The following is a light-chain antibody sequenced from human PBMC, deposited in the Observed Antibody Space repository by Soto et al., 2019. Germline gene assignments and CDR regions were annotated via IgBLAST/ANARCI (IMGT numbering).Light chain of an antibody. CDR1: QSINSN. V-gene: IGKV3-15*01. CDR2: GAS. Sequence: ERVMTQSPATLSVSPGERATLSCRASQSINSNLAWYQQKPGQAPRLLIYGASTRATGIPARFSGSGSGTECPLTISSLQSADFAVYYCQQYNNWPFTFGPGTKVDIK. CDR3: QQYNNWPFT. J-gene: IGKJ3*01.